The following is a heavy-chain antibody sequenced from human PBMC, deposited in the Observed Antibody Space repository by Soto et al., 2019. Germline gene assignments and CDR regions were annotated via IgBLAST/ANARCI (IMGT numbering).Heavy chain of an antibody. J-gene: IGHJ4*02. V-gene: IGHV4-61*01. Sequence: SETLSLTCTVSGDSFTSGNYYWSWIRQPPGKGLEWIGYIYYSGNTNYSPSLKSRVTISLDTSNNQFSLKLSSVNAAETAVYYCARGRVVLRHYFHYWGQGTLVTVSP. CDR1: GDSFTSGNYY. CDR2: IYYSGNT. CDR3: ARGRVVLRHYFHY. D-gene: IGHD2-8*01.